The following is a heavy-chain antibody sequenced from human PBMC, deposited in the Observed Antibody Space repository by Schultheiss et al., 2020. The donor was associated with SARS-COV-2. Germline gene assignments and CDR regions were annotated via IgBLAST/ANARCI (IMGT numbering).Heavy chain of an antibody. V-gene: IGHV3-53*01. CDR3: ATALQLWLRYMDV. J-gene: IGHJ6*03. D-gene: IGHD5-18*01. Sequence: GGSLRLSCAASGFTFSSYAMSWVRQAPGKGLEWVSVIYSGGSTYYADSVKGRFTISRDNSKNTLYLQMNSLRAEDTAVYYCATALQLWLRYMDVWGKGTTVTVSS. CDR2: IYSGGST. CDR1: GFTFSSYA.